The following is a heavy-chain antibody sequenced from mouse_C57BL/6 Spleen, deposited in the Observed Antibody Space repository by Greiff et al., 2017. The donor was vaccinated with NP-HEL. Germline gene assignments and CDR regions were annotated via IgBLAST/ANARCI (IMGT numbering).Heavy chain of an antibody. Sequence: EVKLMESGGGLVQPKGSLKLSCAASGFSFNTYAMNWVRQAPGKGLEWVARIRSKSNNYATYYADSVKDRFTISRDDSESMLYLQMNNLKTEDTAMYYCVRQDSLYDGYWGYAMDYWGQGTSVTVSS. CDR2: IRSKSNNYAT. D-gene: IGHD2-3*01. CDR1: GFSFNTYA. V-gene: IGHV10-1*01. CDR3: VRQDSLYDGYWGYAMDY. J-gene: IGHJ4*01.